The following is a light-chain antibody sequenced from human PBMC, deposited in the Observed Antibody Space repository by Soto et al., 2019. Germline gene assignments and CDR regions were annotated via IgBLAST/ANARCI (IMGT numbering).Light chain of an antibody. J-gene: IGKJ1*01. CDR3: QQYDKYST. V-gene: IGKV1-5*01. CDR2: DAS. Sequence: IQMTQSPSTLSASVGDTVTITCRASQTIYVSLAWYQQKPGKAPNLLIYDASTLQGGVPSRFSGSGSGTEFTLTVTSLQPEDFATYFCQQYDKYSTFGQGTKVDIK. CDR1: QTIYVS.